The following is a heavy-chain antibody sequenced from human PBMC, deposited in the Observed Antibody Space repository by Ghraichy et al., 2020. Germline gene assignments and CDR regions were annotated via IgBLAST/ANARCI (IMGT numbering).Heavy chain of an antibody. D-gene: IGHD3-22*01. V-gene: IGHV3-9*01. Sequence: SLNISCAASGFTFDDYAMHWVRQAPGKGLEWVSGISWNSGSIGYADSVKGRFTISRDNAKNSLYLQMNSLRAEDTALYYCAKAVVVVITAYYFDYWGQGTLVTVS. CDR1: GFTFDDYA. CDR2: ISWNSGSI. CDR3: AKAVVVVITAYYFDY. J-gene: IGHJ4*02.